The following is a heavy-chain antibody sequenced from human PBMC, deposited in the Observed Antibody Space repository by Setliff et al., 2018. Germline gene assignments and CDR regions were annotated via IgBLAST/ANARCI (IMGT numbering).Heavy chain of an antibody. J-gene: IGHJ4*02. CDR2: IYTSGGT. V-gene: IGHV4-4*08. CDR1: GDSMNDNH. CDR3: ARGVSGVSWTPRY. D-gene: IGHD6-25*01. Sequence: PSETLSLTCTVSGDSMNDNHWTWMRQPPGKGLEWIGYIYTSGGTNYNPSLKSRVTISVDMTENQFSLILRSVVAADTAVYYRARGVSGVSWTPRYWGRGTLVTVSS.